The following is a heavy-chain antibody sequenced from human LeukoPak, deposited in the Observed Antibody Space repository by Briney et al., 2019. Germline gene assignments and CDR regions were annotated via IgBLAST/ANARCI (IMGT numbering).Heavy chain of an antibody. CDR1: GFTFSSYA. Sequence: GRSLRLSRAASGFTFSSYAMHWVRQAPGKGLEWVAVISYDGSNKYYADSVKGRFTISRDNSKNTLYLQMNSLRAEDTAVYYCARGLVYGDFLPYYFDYWGQGTLVTVSS. V-gene: IGHV3-30-3*01. J-gene: IGHJ4*02. D-gene: IGHD4-17*01. CDR3: ARGLVYGDFLPYYFDY. CDR2: ISYDGSNK.